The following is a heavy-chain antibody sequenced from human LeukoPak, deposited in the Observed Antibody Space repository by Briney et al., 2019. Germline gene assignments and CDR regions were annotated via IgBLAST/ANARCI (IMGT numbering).Heavy chain of an antibody. CDR3: ARVFDSGSQAYFYYMDV. CDR2: IYYSGIT. D-gene: IGHD3-10*01. V-gene: IGHV4-61*01. J-gene: IGHJ6*03. Sequence: PSETLSLTCTVSGYSISSGYYWGWIRQSPGKGLEWIGYIYYSGITNYNPSLKSRVTISVDTSKNQFSLNLNFVTAADTAVYYCARVFDSGSQAYFYYMDVWGKGTTVTISS. CDR1: GYSISSGYY.